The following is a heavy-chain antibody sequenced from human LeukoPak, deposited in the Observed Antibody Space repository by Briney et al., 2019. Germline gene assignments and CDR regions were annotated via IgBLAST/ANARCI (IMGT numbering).Heavy chain of an antibody. J-gene: IGHJ6*02. CDR3: ARDSGIAVAGTFYYYYGMDV. CDR1: GGSISSYY. Sequence: SETLSLTCTVSGGSISSYYWSWIRQPPGKGLEWIGYIYYSGSTNYNPSLKSRVTISVDTSKNQFSLKLSSMTAADTAVYYCARDSGIAVAGTFYYYYGMDVWGQGTTVTVSS. V-gene: IGHV4-59*01. CDR2: IYYSGST. D-gene: IGHD6-19*01.